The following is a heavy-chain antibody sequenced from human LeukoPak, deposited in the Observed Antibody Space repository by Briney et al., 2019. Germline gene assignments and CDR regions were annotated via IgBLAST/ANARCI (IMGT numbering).Heavy chain of an antibody. V-gene: IGHV3-53*05. D-gene: IGHD5-18*01. Sequence: GGSLRLSCAASGITVSSNYMSWVRQAPGKGLEWVSIIYSSGGGGTTFYADSVKGRFTISRDNSKNTLYLQMNSLRAEDTAVYYCAKDAEIQLWLSPESGWGQGTLVTVSS. CDR1: GITVSSNY. CDR3: AKDAEIQLWLSPESG. CDR2: IYSSGGGGTT. J-gene: IGHJ4*02.